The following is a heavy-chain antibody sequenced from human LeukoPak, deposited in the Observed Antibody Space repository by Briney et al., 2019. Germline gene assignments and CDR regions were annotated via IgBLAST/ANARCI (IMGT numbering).Heavy chain of an antibody. V-gene: IGHV3-23*01. J-gene: IGHJ6*02. CDR2: ISASGGST. D-gene: IGHD3-9*01. CDR3: ARDGPIRYFDWLRPSYGMDV. Sequence: GSLRLSCAASGFTFSSSAMSWVRQVPGKGLEWVSGISASGGSTSYADSVKGRFTISRDNSKNTLYLQMNSLRAEDTAVYYCARDGPIRYFDWLRPSYGMDVWGQGTTVTVSS. CDR1: GFTFSSSA.